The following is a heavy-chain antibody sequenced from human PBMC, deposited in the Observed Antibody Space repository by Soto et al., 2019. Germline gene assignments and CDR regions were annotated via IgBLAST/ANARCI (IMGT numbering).Heavy chain of an antibody. D-gene: IGHD6-25*01. CDR1: GFAVSDNY. V-gene: IGHV3-53*01. CDR3: ARDRSDSSRADSFYI. J-gene: IGHJ3*02. CDR2: IYRGLAT. Sequence: EVQLVESGGGLIQPGGSLRLSCAVSGFAVSDNYMSWVRQAPGKGLEWVSVIYRGLATHYADSVKGRFPISRDHSKNPVYLQMNHLRAEDTAVYYCARDRSDSSRADSFYIWGQGTVVTVSS.